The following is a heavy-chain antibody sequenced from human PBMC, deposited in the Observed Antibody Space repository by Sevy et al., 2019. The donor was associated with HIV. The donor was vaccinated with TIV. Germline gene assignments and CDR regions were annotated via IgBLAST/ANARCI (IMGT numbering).Heavy chain of an antibody. CDR3: VGADRPNQGDF. Sequence: GGSLRLSCAASGFTVSRNFMSRIRQAPGKGLEWVSIIYSDSTTFYADSVKGRFTISRDNSRNTLYLQMNTLRAEDTAVYYCVGADRPNQGDFWGQGTLVTVSS. J-gene: IGHJ4*02. D-gene: IGHD6-6*01. CDR2: IYSDSTT. V-gene: IGHV3-53*01. CDR1: GFTVSRNF.